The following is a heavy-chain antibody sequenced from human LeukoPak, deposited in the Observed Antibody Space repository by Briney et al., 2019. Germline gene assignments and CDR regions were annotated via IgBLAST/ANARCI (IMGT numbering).Heavy chain of an antibody. Sequence: ASVKVSCKVSGYTLTELSMHWVRQAPGKGLEWMGGFDPEDGETIYAQKFQGRVTMTEDTSTDTAYMELRSLRSDDTAVYYCARDGIRHFDWLFSEYYYYMDVWGKGTTVTISS. D-gene: IGHD3-9*01. CDR1: GYTLTELS. CDR2: FDPEDGET. V-gene: IGHV1-24*01. CDR3: ARDGIRHFDWLFSEYYYYMDV. J-gene: IGHJ6*03.